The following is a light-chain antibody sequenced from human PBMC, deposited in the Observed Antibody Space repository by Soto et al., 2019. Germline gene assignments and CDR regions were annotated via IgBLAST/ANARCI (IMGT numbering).Light chain of an antibody. CDR1: QSLLNSNGYNY. CDR3: MQAQQTRT. V-gene: IGKV2-28*01. J-gene: IGKJ1*01. CDR2: LAS. Sequence: DIVLTQSPLSLPVTPGEPASISCRPSQSLLNSNGYNYLDWYLQKPGQSPQLLIFLASNRASGVPDRFSGSGSGTDFTLKISRVEAEDVGVYYCMQAQQTRTFGQGTKVDIK.